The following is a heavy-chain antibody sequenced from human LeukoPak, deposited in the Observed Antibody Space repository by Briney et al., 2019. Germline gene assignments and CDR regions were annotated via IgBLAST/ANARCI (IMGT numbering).Heavy chain of an antibody. CDR3: ARDVHGDYGSGWFDP. D-gene: IGHD4-17*01. V-gene: IGHV1-69*05. CDR1: GGTFNNSA. J-gene: IGHJ5*02. CDR2: IMPLFGTA. Sequence: SVKVSCKTSGGTFNNSAISWVRQAPGQGLEWLGGIMPLFGTAGYAQKFQGRVTITKDESTRTVYLELTSLTSDDTAVYYCARDVHGDYGSGWFDPWGQEPSSPSPQ.